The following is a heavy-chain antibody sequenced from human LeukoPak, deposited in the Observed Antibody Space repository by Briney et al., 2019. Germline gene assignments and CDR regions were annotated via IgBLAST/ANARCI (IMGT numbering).Heavy chain of an antibody. J-gene: IGHJ4*02. CDR2: INHSGST. CDR1: GGSFSGYY. Sequence: SETLSLTCAVYGGSFSGYYWSWIRQPPGKGLERIGEINHSGSTNYNPSLKSRVTISVDTSKNQFSLKLSSVTAADTAVYYCAREGRNGGNFQYYFDYWGQGTLVTVSS. D-gene: IGHD4-23*01. V-gene: IGHV4-34*01. CDR3: AREGRNGGNFQYYFDY.